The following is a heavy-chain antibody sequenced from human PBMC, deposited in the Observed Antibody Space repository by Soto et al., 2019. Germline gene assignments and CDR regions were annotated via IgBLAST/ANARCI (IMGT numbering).Heavy chain of an antibody. CDR2: MNPNSGNS. D-gene: IGHD6-19*01. Sequence: GASVKVSCKASGYTFSSYDINWVRQATGQGLEWMAWMNPNSGNSDYAQKFQGRITMTRNTSISTAYMELSSLRSEDTAIYYCARGLAVASTVTDYWGQGTLVTVSS. J-gene: IGHJ4*02. CDR1: GYTFSSYD. CDR3: ARGLAVASTVTDY. V-gene: IGHV1-8*01.